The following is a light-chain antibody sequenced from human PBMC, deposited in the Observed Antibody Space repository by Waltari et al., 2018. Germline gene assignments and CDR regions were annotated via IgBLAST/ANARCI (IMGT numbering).Light chain of an antibody. J-gene: IGKJ1*01. CDR1: QSIRSN. Sequence: EIGMTQSPATQSVFPAERATLPCRASQSIRSNLAWYQHKPGQAPRLLIYGASTRATGIPARFSGSGSGTEFTLTISSLQSEDFAVYFCQQYDNWLGTFGQGTKVEIK. V-gene: IGKV3-15*01. CDR2: GAS. CDR3: QQYDNWLGT.